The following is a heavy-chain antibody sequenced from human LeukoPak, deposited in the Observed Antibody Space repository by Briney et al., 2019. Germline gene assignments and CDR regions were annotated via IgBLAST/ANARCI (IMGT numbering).Heavy chain of an antibody. Sequence: SETLSLTCTVSGGSISNYYWSWIRQPDGKGLEWIGRIYTSGSTNYNPSLKSRVTMSVDTSKNQFSLKLSSVTAADTAVYYCARVGYSSGWFDYWGQGTLVTVSS. CDR3: ARVGYSSGWFDY. V-gene: IGHV4-4*07. CDR1: GGSISNYY. CDR2: IYTSGST. D-gene: IGHD6-19*01. J-gene: IGHJ4*02.